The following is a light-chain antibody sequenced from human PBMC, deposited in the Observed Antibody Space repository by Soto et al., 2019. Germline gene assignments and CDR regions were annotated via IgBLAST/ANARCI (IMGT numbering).Light chain of an antibody. Sequence: QSVLTQPASVSGSPGQSITISCTGTSSDVGGYNCVSWYQQHPGKAPKLMIYEVSNRPSGVSNRFSGSKSGNTASLTISGLQAEDEADYYCSSYTSGSTYVFGTGTKVTVL. CDR1: SSDVGGYNC. CDR2: EVS. CDR3: SSYTSGSTYV. J-gene: IGLJ1*01. V-gene: IGLV2-14*01.